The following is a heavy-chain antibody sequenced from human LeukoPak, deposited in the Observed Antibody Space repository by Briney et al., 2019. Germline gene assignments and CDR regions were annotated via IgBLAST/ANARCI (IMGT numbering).Heavy chain of an antibody. D-gene: IGHD3-10*01. CDR2: IYTSGST. Sequence: SETLSLTCTVSGGSISSYYWSWIRQPAGKGLEWIGRIYTSGSTNYNPSLKSRVTMSVDTSKNQFSLKLSSVTAADTAVYYCARVSDYYGSGSCDYWGQGTLVTVSS. V-gene: IGHV4-4*07. CDR1: GGSISSYY. CDR3: ARVSDYYGSGSCDY. J-gene: IGHJ4*02.